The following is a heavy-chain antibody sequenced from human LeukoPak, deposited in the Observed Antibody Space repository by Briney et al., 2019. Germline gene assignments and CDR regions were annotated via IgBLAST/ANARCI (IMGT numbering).Heavy chain of an antibody. J-gene: IGHJ5*02. CDR3: ARDIFGSGSQEWFDP. Sequence: GGSLRLSCAASGFTFSDYYMSWIRQAPGKGLEWVSYVSSSSSYTNYADSVKGRFTISRDSAKNSLYLQMNSLRAEDTAVYFCARDIFGSGSQEWFDPWGQGTLVTVSS. CDR1: GFTFSDYY. D-gene: IGHD3-10*01. CDR2: VSSSSSYT. V-gene: IGHV3-11*06.